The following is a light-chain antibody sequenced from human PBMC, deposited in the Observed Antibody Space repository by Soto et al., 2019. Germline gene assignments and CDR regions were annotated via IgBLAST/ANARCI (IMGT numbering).Light chain of an antibody. CDR2: DDS. CDR1: KIGRKS. J-gene: IGLJ1*01. V-gene: IGLV3-21*02. Sequence: SYELTQPPSVSIARGQTARNSCGANKIGRKSVHWYQQKPGQAPLLVVYDDSARPSGIPERFSGSNSRNTATLTISRVEAGDEADYYCQVWDTSSDHYVFGTGTKVTVL. CDR3: QVWDTSSDHYV.